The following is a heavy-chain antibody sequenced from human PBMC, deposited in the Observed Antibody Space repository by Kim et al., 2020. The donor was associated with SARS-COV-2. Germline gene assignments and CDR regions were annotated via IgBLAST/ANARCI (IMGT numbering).Heavy chain of an antibody. D-gene: IGHD5-18*01. J-gene: IGHJ4*02. CDR3: TRTQIGDSSFWV. Sequence: SETLSLTCIVSGGSVSSGIEHWDWIRQSPGKGLEWIGNIYNNGHSNYNPSLRGRVTISVDPSKNQFSLRLSSVTAADTAVYYCTRTQIGDSSFWVWGQGTLVTVSS. CDR1: GGSVSSGIEH. V-gene: IGHV4-39*01. CDR2: IYNNGHS.